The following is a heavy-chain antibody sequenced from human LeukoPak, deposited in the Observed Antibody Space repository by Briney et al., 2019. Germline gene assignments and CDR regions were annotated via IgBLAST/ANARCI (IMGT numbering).Heavy chain of an antibody. V-gene: IGHV3-48*01. Sequence: AGGSLRLSCAASGFTFSSYSMNWVRQAPGKGLEWVSYISSSSSTIYYADSVKGRFTISRDNAKNSLYLQMNSLRAEDTAVYYCVGSYYDSSGYYYPDAFDIWGQGTMVTVSS. CDR3: VGSYYDSSGYYYPDAFDI. J-gene: IGHJ3*02. CDR2: ISSSSSTI. D-gene: IGHD3-22*01. CDR1: GFTFSSYS.